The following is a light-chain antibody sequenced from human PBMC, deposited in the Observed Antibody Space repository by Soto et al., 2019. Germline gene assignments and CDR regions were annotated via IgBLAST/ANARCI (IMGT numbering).Light chain of an antibody. V-gene: IGKV3-11*01. J-gene: IGKJ4*01. Sequence: EIVLTQSPATLSLSPGERATLSCRASQSVSSYLAWYQQKPGQAPRLLIYDASNRATGIPARFSGSGSGTDFTLTIRSLEPEDFAIYYCQQRSNSPPVTFGGGTKVEIK. CDR3: QQRSNSPPVT. CDR2: DAS. CDR1: QSVSSY.